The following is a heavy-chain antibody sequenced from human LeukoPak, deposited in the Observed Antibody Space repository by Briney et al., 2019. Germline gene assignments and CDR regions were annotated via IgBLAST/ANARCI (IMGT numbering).Heavy chain of an antibody. CDR1: GVSISGYY. CDR2: VHYNGGT. CDR3: AREMWTASDTGNPFDY. V-gene: IGHV4-59*01. Sequence: SETLSLTCTVSGVSISGYYWTWVRQPPGKGLEWIGYVHYNGGTSYNPSLESRVTMSADTSKNQFSLKLISVTAADTAVYYCAREMWTASDTGNPFDYWGQGALVTVSS. D-gene: IGHD1-14*01. J-gene: IGHJ4*02.